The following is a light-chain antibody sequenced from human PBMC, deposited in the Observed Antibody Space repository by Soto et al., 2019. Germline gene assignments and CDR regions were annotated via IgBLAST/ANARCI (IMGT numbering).Light chain of an antibody. CDR1: QNISSY. CDR2: DVS. V-gene: IGKV3-11*01. Sequence: IVLTQSPATLSLSPGKRATLSCRASQNISSYLIWYPQKPGQAPRLLIYDVSNRATGIPARFSGSGSVTDFALTISSLGPEDFSVYYCQQRSNWSRTFGQGTKVDIK. CDR3: QQRSNWSRT. J-gene: IGKJ1*01.